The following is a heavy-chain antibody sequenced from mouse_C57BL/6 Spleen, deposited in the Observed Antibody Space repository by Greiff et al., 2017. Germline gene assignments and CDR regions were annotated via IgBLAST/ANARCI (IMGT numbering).Heavy chain of an antibody. CDR1: GYTFTDYE. J-gene: IGHJ1*03. CDR3: TRWDYGSSYWYFDV. CDR2: IDPETGGT. Sequence: VQLQQSGAELVRPGASVTLSCKASGYTFTDYEMHWVKQTPVHGLEWIGAIDPETGGTAYNQKFKGKAILTADKSSSTAYMERRSLTSEDSAVYYCTRWDYGSSYWYFDVWGTGTTVTVSS. V-gene: IGHV1-15*01. D-gene: IGHD1-1*01.